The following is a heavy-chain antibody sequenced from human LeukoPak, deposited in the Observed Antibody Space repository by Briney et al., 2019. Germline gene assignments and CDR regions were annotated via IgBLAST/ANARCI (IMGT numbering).Heavy chain of an antibody. CDR1: GASISSYY. CDR3: ARARGGSGSYGHFDY. CDR2: IYTSGST. J-gene: IGHJ4*02. D-gene: IGHD1-26*01. V-gene: IGHV4-4*07. Sequence: PSETLSLTCTVSGASISSYYWTWIRQPAGEGLEGIGRIYTSGSTNYNPSLKSRVTMSVDTSKNQFSLKLSSVTAADTAVYYCARARGGSGSYGHFDYWGQGTLVTVSS.